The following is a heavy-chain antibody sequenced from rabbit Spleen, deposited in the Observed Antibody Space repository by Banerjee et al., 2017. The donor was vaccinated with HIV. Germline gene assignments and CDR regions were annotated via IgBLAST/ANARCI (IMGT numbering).Heavy chain of an antibody. CDR1: GFTFSSYW. Sequence: QEQLEESGGDLVKPEGSLTLTCTASGFTFSSYWICWVRQAPGKGLEWVGCANTGSGSTYSATWAKGRFTCSKTSSTTVTLQMTSLTAADTATYFCAVAENSGSGYALWGQGTLVTVS. CDR3: AVAENSGSGYAL. CDR2: ANTGSGST. D-gene: IGHD1-1*01. V-gene: IGHV1S45*01. J-gene: IGHJ3*01.